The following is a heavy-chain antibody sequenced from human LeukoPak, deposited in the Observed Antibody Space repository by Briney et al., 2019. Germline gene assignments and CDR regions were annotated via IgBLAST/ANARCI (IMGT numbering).Heavy chain of an antibody. Sequence: PSETLSFTCTVSGGSISSYYWSWIRQPPGKGLEWIGYIYYSGSTNYNPSLKSRVTISVDTSKNQFSLKLSSVTAADTAVYYCARVVRNFWSGLAGYNWFDPWGQGTLVTVSS. CDR1: GGSISSYY. D-gene: IGHD3-3*01. V-gene: IGHV4-59*01. CDR3: ARVVRNFWSGLAGYNWFDP. J-gene: IGHJ5*02. CDR2: IYYSGST.